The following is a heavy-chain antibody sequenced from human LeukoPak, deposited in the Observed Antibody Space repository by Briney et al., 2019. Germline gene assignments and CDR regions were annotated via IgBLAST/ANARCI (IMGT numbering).Heavy chain of an antibody. Sequence: PGGSLRLSCAASGFTFSSYWMHWVRQAPGKGLVWVSHISSDGRGTTYADSVKGRFTISRDNAKNTLYLQMNSLRVEDAAVYYCARDRNWEHYFDYWGQGTLVTVSS. V-gene: IGHV3-74*01. CDR2: ISSDGRGT. J-gene: IGHJ4*02. CDR3: ARDRNWEHYFDY. CDR1: GFTFSSYW. D-gene: IGHD7-27*01.